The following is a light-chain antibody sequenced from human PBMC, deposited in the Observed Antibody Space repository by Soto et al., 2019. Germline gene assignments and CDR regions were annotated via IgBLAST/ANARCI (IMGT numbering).Light chain of an antibody. J-gene: IGKJ1*01. V-gene: IGKV1-5*01. Sequence: DIQMTQSPSTLSLSVGDRVTLTCRASQSVSGWLAWYQQKPGEPLKVLIYDASALPGGVPSRLSGSGSGTKFTLPIASLQPDDFATYYCQQYDTFSGTFGRGTKVDIK. CDR2: DAS. CDR1: QSVSGW. CDR3: QQYDTFSGT.